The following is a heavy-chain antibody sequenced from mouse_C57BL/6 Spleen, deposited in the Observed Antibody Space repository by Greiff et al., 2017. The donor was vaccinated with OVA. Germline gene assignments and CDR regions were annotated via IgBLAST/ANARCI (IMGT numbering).Heavy chain of an antibody. J-gene: IGHJ1*03. D-gene: IGHD1-1*01. Sequence: QVQLQQSGPGLVAPSQSLSITCTVSGFSLTSYAISWVRQPPGKGLEWLGVIWTGGGTNYNSALKSRLSISKDNSKSQVFLKMNSLQTDDTARYYCARNLGYGSSFSYWYFDVWGTGTTVTVSS. V-gene: IGHV2-9-1*01. CDR3: ARNLGYGSSFSYWYFDV. CDR1: GFSLTSYA. CDR2: IWTGGGT.